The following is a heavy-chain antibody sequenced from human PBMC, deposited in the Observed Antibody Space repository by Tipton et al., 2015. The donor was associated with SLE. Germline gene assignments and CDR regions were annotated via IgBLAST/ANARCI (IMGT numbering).Heavy chain of an antibody. CDR3: ARVAAAGRAFDI. V-gene: IGHV4-31*03. CDR2: IYYSGST. J-gene: IGHJ3*02. CDR1: GGSISSGDYY. D-gene: IGHD6-13*01. Sequence: TLSLTCTVSGGSISSGDYYWSWLRQHPGKGLEWIGYIYYSGSTYYNPSLKSRVTISVDTSKNQFSLKLSSVTAADTAVYYCARVAAAGRAFDIWGQGTMVTVSS.